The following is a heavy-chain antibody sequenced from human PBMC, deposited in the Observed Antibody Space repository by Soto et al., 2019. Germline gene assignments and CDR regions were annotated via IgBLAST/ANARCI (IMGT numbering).Heavy chain of an antibody. CDR3: ARQYDSSGSSRWAYFDY. CDR1: GITFSSYS. CDR2: TSFDGDTT. D-gene: IGHD3-22*01. V-gene: IGHV3-30-3*01. Sequence: PGGSLRLSCEVSGITFSSYSMHWVRLAPGRGLEWLAVTSFDGDTTVYADSVRGRFTVSRDNSKNTLYLQMSSLRSEDTAMYYCARQYDSSGSSRWAYFDYWGQGTLVTVSS. J-gene: IGHJ4*02.